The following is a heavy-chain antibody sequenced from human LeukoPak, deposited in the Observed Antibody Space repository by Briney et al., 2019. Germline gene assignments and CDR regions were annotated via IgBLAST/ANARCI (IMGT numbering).Heavy chain of an antibody. CDR3: ARDVAAPGGVYFDY. Sequence: GGSLRLSCAASGFTDSSNSMSWVRQAPGKGLVWVSVIYTGGTTYYADSVKGRFTISRDNSKNTLYPQMNSLRAEDTAVYYCARDVAAPGGVYFDYWGQGTLVTVSS. D-gene: IGHD3-16*01. CDR2: IYTGGTT. V-gene: IGHV3-66*01. J-gene: IGHJ4*02. CDR1: GFTDSSNS.